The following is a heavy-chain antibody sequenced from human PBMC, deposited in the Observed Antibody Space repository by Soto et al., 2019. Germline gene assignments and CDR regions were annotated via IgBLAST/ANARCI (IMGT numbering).Heavy chain of an antibody. D-gene: IGHD6-19*01. V-gene: IGHV1-24*01. CDR3: ATKSGWYEYFDY. Sequence: GASVKVSCKVSGYTLTELSMHWVRQAPGKGLEWMGGFDPEDGETIYAQKFQGRVTMTEDTSTDTAYMELSSLRSEDTAVYYCATKSGWYEYFDYWGQGTLVTVSS. CDR1: GYTLTELS. CDR2: FDPEDGET. J-gene: IGHJ4*02.